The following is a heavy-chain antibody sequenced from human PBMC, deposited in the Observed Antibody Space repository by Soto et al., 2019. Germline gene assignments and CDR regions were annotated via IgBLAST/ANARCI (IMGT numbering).Heavy chain of an antibody. CDR2: FIPVYRTL. Sequence: KNSCNAFGGSCGNAAINWVLQTPGQGLEWLGGFIPVYRTLNYAQKFQCRVTSTADESTGTAYMTLSSLASDDTAVYYCATGVIWIGYFTVDSWG. CDR3: ATGVIWIGYFTVDS. CDR1: GGSCGNAA. D-gene: IGHD3-3*01. V-gene: IGHV1-69*01. J-gene: IGHJ5*01.